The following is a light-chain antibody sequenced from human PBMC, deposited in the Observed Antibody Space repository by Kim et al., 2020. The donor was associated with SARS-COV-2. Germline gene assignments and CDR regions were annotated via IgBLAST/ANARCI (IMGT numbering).Light chain of an antibody. Sequence: EIVMTQSPATLSVSLGQRVTLSCRASQGVSNNLAWYQQRPGQAPRLLIYGASTRATGIPARFSGSGSGTGFTLTISSLQSEDFAVYYCQQYNNWPPITFGQGTRLEIK. CDR3: QQYNNWPPIT. J-gene: IGKJ5*01. CDR1: QGVSNN. CDR2: GAS. V-gene: IGKV3-15*01.